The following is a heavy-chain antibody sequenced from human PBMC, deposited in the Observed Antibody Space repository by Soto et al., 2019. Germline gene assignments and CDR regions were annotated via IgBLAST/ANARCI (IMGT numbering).Heavy chain of an antibody. J-gene: IGHJ2*01. D-gene: IGHD3-10*01. CDR3: ARVGGAGYSDL. CDR1: GFTFSTYY. V-gene: IGHV3-7*01. Sequence: EVQLVESGGDLVQPGGSLRLSCEAFGFTFSTYYMTWFRRAPGKGLEWVANIRQDGNEIYYLDSVRGRFTISRDNARNSLFLQMSSLRAEDTAVYYCARVGGAGYSDLWGRGTLVTVSS. CDR2: IRQDGNEI.